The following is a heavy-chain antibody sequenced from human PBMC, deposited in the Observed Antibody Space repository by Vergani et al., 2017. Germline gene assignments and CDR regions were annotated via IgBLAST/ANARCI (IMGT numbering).Heavy chain of an antibody. D-gene: IGHD3-16*02. V-gene: IGHV1-69*01. CDR2: IIPIFGTT. J-gene: IGHJ4*02. Sequence: QVQLVQSGADVQKPESSVKVSCRASGGTFDTHAFSWVRQAPGQRLEWMGAIIPIFGTTNYAPRFQGRVSITSDESTNVVYMELNRLKSEDTARYFCAKGSGFASPVNSWGQGSPVIVSS. CDR3: AKGSGFASPVNS. CDR1: GGTFDTHA.